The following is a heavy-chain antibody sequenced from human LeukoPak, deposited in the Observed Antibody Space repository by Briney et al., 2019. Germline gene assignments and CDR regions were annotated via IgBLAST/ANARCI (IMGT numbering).Heavy chain of an antibody. D-gene: IGHD6-19*01. Sequence: ASVKVSCKASGYTFTGYYMHWVRQAPGQGLEWMGWINPNSGGTNYAQKFQGRFTISRDNSKNTLYLQMNSLRAEDTAVYYCARVGYSSGWYRNWGQGTLVTVSS. CDR1: GYTFTGYY. CDR3: ARVGYSSGWYRN. J-gene: IGHJ4*02. CDR2: INPNSGGT. V-gene: IGHV1-2*02.